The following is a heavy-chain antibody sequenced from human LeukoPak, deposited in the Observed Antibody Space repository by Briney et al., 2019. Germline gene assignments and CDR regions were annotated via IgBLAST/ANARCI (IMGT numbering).Heavy chain of an antibody. CDR3: ARGLNSEYSYMNY. CDR2: IKQDGSEE. Sequence: PGGSLRLSCAVSGFSISDSWMNRVRQAPGKGLEWVANIKQDGSEENYVGSVKGRFTISRDNTKDSLYLRMNSLRAEDTAVYFCARGLNSEYSYMNYWGRGTLVTVSS. V-gene: IGHV3-7*01. CDR1: GFSISDSW. D-gene: IGHD4-11*01. J-gene: IGHJ4*02.